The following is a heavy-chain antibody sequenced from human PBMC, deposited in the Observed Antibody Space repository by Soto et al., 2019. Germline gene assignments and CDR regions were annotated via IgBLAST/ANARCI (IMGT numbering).Heavy chain of an antibody. J-gene: IGHJ4*02. V-gene: IGHV5-10-1*01. CDR3: SRHYFHVDFYF. CDR1: GYIFAIYH. CDR2: IDPTDSRT. D-gene: IGHD3-10*01. Sequence: PGESLKISCEASGYIFAIYHISWVRQMPGKGLEWFGKIDPTDSRTMYRPSSRARITISEDKSINTAYLEWGRLRASDTAIYYCSRHYFHVDFYFWGQGT.